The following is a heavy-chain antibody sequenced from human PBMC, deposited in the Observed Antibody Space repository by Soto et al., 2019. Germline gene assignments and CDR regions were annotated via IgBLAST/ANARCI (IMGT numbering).Heavy chain of an antibody. V-gene: IGHV3-15*07. CDR1: GVTLTNVW. Sequence: AGGSLRLSCAVSGVTLTNVWMNWVRQAPGKGPEWVGRIKSKTAGGTADYAAPVKGRFTISRDDSENTLYLQMNSLKTEDTAVYYCSHGYYQYFDSWGQGTLVTVSS. CDR3: SHGYYQYFDS. J-gene: IGHJ4*02. D-gene: IGHD3-22*01. CDR2: IKSKTAGGTA.